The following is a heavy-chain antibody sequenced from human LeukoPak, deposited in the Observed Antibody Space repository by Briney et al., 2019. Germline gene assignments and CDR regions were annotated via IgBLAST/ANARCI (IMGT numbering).Heavy chain of an antibody. J-gene: IGHJ3*02. CDR2: IYTSGST. V-gene: IGHV4-61*02. D-gene: IGHD3-22*01. Sequence: SETLSLTCTVSGGSISSGTYYWSWIRQPAGTALEWIGRIYTSGSTYYNPSLKSRVTISVDASKNQFSLKLTSVTAADTAVYYCAREGDYYDSSGYLNYAFDIWGQGTMVTVSS. CDR1: GGSISSGTYY. CDR3: AREGDYYDSSGYLNYAFDI.